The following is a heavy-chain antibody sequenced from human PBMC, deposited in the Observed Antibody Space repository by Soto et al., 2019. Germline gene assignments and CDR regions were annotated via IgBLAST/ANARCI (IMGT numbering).Heavy chain of an antibody. V-gene: IGHV4-4*07. J-gene: IGHJ4*02. D-gene: IGHD1-26*01. CDR2: VCTSGST. Sequence: KTSETLSLTCTVSGDSMTKYYWSWIRQPAGKGLEWIGRVCTSGSTNYNPSLKSRVTMSIDTSNNHFSLTLKSVTAADTAVYYCARTVGAAYYFDFWGQGALVTSPQ. CDR1: GDSMTKYY. CDR3: ARTVGAAYYFDF.